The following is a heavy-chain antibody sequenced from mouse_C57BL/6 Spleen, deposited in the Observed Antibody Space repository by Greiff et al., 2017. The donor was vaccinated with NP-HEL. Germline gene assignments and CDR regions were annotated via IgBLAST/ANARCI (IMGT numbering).Heavy chain of an antibody. V-gene: IGHV1-54*01. J-gene: IGHJ2*01. CDR1: GYAFTNYL. CDR3: ARSGGGYYVDDY. CDR2: INPGRGGT. D-gene: IGHD2-3*01. Sequence: VQLQQSGAELVRPGTSVKVSCKASGYAFTNYLIEWVKQRPGQGLEWIGVINPGRGGTNNNEKFKGKAILTADKSSSTADMQLSSLTSEDSAVYFCARSGGGYYVDDYWGQGTTLTVSS.